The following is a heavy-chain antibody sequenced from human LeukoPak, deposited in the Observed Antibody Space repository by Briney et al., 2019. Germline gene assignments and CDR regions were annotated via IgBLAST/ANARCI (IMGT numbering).Heavy chain of an antibody. CDR1: GGSFSGYY. CDR2: ISHSGST. D-gene: IGHD5-12*01. CDR3: AAQYSGYVRLDY. V-gene: IGHV4-34*01. J-gene: IGHJ4*02. Sequence: SVTLSLTCAVYGGSFSGYYWSWIRQPPGKGLEWIGEISHSGSTNYNPSLKSRVTISVDTSKNQFSLKLSSVTAADTAVYYCAAQYSGYVRLDYWGQGTLVTVSS.